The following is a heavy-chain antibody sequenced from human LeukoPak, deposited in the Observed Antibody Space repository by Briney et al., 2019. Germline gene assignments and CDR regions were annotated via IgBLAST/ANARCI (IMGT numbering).Heavy chain of an antibody. D-gene: IGHD3-22*01. V-gene: IGHV1-18*01. CDR1: GYTFTSYG. CDR2: ISAYNGNT. Sequence: GASVKVSCKASGYTFTSYGISWVRQAPGQGLEWMGWISAYNGNTNYAQKLQGRVTMTTDTSTSTAYMELRSLRSDDTAVYYCAREKRITMIVVGGIDIWGQGTMVTVSS. CDR3: AREKRITMIVVGGIDI. J-gene: IGHJ3*02.